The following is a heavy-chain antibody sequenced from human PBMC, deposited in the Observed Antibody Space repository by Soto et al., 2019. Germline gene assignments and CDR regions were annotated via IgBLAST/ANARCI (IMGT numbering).Heavy chain of an antibody. J-gene: IGHJ5*02. CDR1: VFTFSNYA. V-gene: IGHV3-30-3*01. CDR2: ISYDGSNK. Sequence: VGSLRLSCASSVFTFSNYAMHWLRHSPGKGLEWVAVISYDGSNKNYADSVQGRLTISRDNSKNTLYLEMNSLGDDDTAVYYCAKGKDIPIFDHFDAWGPGTLVTVS. D-gene: IGHD2-15*01. CDR3: AKGKDIPIFDHFDA.